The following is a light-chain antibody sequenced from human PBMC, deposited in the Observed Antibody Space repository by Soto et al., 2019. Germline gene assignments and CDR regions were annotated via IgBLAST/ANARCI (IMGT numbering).Light chain of an antibody. CDR2: EVS. Sequence: QSALTQPASVSGSPGQSITISCTGTSSDVGGYNYVSWYQQYPGKAPKLMIYEVSDRPSGVSNRFSGSKSGNTASLTISVLQAEDEADYYCTSYTSISTLVFGGGTKLTVL. CDR3: TSYTSISTLV. J-gene: IGLJ2*01. V-gene: IGLV2-14*01. CDR1: SSDVGGYNY.